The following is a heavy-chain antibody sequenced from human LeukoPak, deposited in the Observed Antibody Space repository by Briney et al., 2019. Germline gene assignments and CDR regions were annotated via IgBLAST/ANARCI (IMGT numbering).Heavy chain of an antibody. CDR2: ISGSGGDT. Sequence: GGSLRLSCEASGFTFTSYVMNWVRQDPGKGLEWVSGISGSGGDTYYTDSVKGRFTISRDNSKNTLNLQMNSLTADDTAVYYCAKDQGGRYYFDDWGQGTLVTVSS. V-gene: IGHV3-23*01. CDR3: AKDQGGRYYFDD. CDR1: GFTFTSYV. D-gene: IGHD1-26*01. J-gene: IGHJ4*02.